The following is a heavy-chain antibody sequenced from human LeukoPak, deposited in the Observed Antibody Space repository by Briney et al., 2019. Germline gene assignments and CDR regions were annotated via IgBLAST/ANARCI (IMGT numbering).Heavy chain of an antibody. CDR2: IHYSGSA. D-gene: IGHD2-2*01. CDR3: ARAPASSTINDAFDI. Sequence: PSETLSLTCTVSGGSISSSSYYWGWIRQPPGKGLEWIGSIHYSGSAYYNPSLKSRVTISVDTSKNQFSLKLSSVTAADTAVYYCARAPASSTINDAFDIWGQGTMVTVSS. J-gene: IGHJ3*02. CDR1: GGSISSSSYY. V-gene: IGHV4-39*01.